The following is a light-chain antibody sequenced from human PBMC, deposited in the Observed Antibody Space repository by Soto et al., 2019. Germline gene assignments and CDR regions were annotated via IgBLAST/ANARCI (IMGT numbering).Light chain of an antibody. V-gene: IGLV2-14*01. Sequence: QPALTQPASVSGSHGQSITISCTGTSNDIGGYNYVSWLQQHPGEAPKLIIYEVSNRPSGVSNRFSGSKSGNTASLTITGLQPEDEASYYCTSYTITHIPVIFGGGTKLTVL. CDR1: SNDIGGYNY. CDR3: TSYTITHIPVI. J-gene: IGLJ2*01. CDR2: EVS.